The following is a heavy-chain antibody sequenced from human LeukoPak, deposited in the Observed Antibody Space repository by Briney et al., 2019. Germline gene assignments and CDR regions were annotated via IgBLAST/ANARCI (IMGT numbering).Heavy chain of an antibody. Sequence: QPSETLSLTCTVSGGSISSSSYYWVWIRQPPGKGLEWIGTIYYSGSTYYNPSLTSRATISVDTSKNQFSLKLSSVTAADTAVYYCARGGITMVRGVITTVRPIDYWGQGTLVTVSS. CDR3: ARGGITMVRGVITTVRPIDY. V-gene: IGHV4-39*01. J-gene: IGHJ4*02. D-gene: IGHD3-10*01. CDR1: GGSISSSSYY. CDR2: IYYSGST.